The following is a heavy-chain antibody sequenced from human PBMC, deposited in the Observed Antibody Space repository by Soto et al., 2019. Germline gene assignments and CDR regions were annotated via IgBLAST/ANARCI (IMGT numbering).Heavy chain of an antibody. Sequence: QVQLVESGGGVVQPGRSLRLSCAASGFTFSSYGMHWVRQAPGKGLEWVAVIWYDGSNKYYADSVKGRFTISRDNSKNTLYLQMNSLRAEDTAVYYCARDLLILDYGGNVGGEGYWGQGTLVTVSS. CDR3: ARDLLILDYGGNVGGEGY. CDR1: GFTFSSYG. CDR2: IWYDGSNK. V-gene: IGHV3-33*01. D-gene: IGHD4-17*01. J-gene: IGHJ4*02.